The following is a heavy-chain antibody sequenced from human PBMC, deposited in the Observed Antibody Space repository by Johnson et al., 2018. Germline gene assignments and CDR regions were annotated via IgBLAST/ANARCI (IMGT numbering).Heavy chain of an antibody. CDR3: ARDMGYGDPFDY. CDR2: IYSSGST. J-gene: IGHJ4*02. Sequence: QVQLQESGPGLVKPSETLSLTCTVSSGSISTYYWNWIRQPPGKGLEWIGYIYSSGSTNYNPSLKSRVTISVDTSKNQFSLKLSSVTAAATAGYYCARDMGYGDPFDYWGQGTLVTVSS. D-gene: IGHD4-17*01. V-gene: IGHV4-59*01. CDR1: SGSISTYY.